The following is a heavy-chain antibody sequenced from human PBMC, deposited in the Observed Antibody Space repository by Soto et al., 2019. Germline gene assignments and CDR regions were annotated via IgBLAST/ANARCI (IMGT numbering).Heavy chain of an antibody. V-gene: IGHV1-18*01. Sequence: QVQLVQSGAAVKKPGASVQVSCKASGYTFTSYGISWVRQAPGQGLEWMGWISAYSGSTNYAQKLQGRVTMTTDTSTSTAYMELRSLRSDDTAVYYCARSIAAAVDFDYWGQGTLVTVSS. J-gene: IGHJ4*02. CDR3: ARSIAAAVDFDY. CDR1: GYTFTSYG. D-gene: IGHD6-13*01. CDR2: ISAYSGST.